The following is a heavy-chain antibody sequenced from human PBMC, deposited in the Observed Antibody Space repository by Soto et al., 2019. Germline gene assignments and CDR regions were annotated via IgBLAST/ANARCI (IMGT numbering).Heavy chain of an antibody. V-gene: IGHV3-53*04. CDR1: GFTVSSNY. J-gene: IGHJ6*02. Sequence: EVQLVESGGGLVQPGGSLRLSCAASGFTVSSNYMSWVRQAPGKGLEWVSVIYSGGSTYYADSVKGRFTISRHNSKNTLYLQMNSLRAEDTAVYYCARDLVSPHYYYGMDVWGQGTTVTVSS. D-gene: IGHD6-13*01. CDR3: ARDLVSPHYYYGMDV. CDR2: IYSGGST.